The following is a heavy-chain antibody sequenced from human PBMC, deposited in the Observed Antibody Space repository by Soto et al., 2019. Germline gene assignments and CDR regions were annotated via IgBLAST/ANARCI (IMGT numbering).Heavy chain of an antibody. CDR3: ASHCGSSPEGRYSYGMDV. V-gene: IGHV1-69*12. CDR1: GGTFSSYA. CDR2: IIPIFGTA. D-gene: IGHD1-26*01. J-gene: IGHJ6*02. Sequence: QVQLVQSGAEVKKPGSSVKVSCKASGGTFSSYAISWVRQAPGQGLEWMGGIIPIFGTADYAQKFHGRVTITADESTSTAYMELRTLRSEDTAVYYCASHCGSSPEGRYSYGMDVWGQGTTVTVSS.